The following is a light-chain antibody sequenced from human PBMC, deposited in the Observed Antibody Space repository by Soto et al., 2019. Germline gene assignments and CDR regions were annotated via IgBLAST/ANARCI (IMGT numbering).Light chain of an antibody. V-gene: IGKV1-5*01. Sequence: DIQMTQSPSTLSASVGDRVTITCRASQSISTYLAWYQQKPGKAPQLLIYGASSLDRGVPSRFSGSGSGTEFTLTINSLQPDDFAAYFCQHYSSYSGAFGQGTKVEIK. J-gene: IGKJ1*01. CDR3: QHYSSYSGA. CDR2: GAS. CDR1: QSISTY.